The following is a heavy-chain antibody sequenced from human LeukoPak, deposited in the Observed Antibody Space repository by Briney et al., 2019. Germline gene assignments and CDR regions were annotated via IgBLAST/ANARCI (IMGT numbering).Heavy chain of an antibody. CDR1: GYTFTTYS. D-gene: IGHD2-2*01. V-gene: IGHV1-46*01. CDR3: ARPRYCSTTTCLNLDY. J-gene: IGHJ4*02. CDR2: MNPSSGTT. Sequence: ASVKVSCXTSGYTFTTYSLHWVRQAPGQGLEWMGLMNPSSGTTTYGQKFQGRVTMTSDPSTRTAYMELSSLRSEDTAFYYCARPRYCSTTTCLNLDYWGQGTLVSVSS.